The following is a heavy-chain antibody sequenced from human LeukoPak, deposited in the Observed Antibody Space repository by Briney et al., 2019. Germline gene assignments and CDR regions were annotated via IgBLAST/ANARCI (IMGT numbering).Heavy chain of an antibody. CDR1: GFTFSSYD. J-gene: IGHJ4*02. CDR3: ARAGLQLELFDY. V-gene: IGHV3-33*01. Sequence: PGGSLRLSCAASGFTFSSYDMHWVRQAPGKGLEWVAVIWYDGSNKYYADSVKGRFTISRDNSKNTLYLQMNSLRAEDTAVYYCARAGLQLELFDYWGQGTLVTVSS. D-gene: IGHD1-1*01. CDR2: IWYDGSNK.